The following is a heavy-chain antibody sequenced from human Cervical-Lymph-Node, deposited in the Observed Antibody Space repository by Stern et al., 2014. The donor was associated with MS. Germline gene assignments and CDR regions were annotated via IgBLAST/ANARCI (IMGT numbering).Heavy chain of an antibody. Sequence: MQLMESGGGVIQPGGSLRLSWAASGFAFTRYALHWVRQVPGQGLEWVAPIVYDRRYKYYSDSVKGRFTVSRDNSNNTVDLEMNSLRLEDTAVYYCAKGGSGSYLDWGQGSLVTVSS. CDR3: AKGGSGSYLD. V-gene: IGHV3-30*04. CDR2: IVYDRRYK. D-gene: IGHD1-26*01. J-gene: IGHJ4*02. CDR1: GFAFTRYA.